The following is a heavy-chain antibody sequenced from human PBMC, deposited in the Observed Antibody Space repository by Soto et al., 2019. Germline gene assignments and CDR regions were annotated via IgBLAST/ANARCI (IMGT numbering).Heavy chain of an antibody. CDR2: ISSSSSYI. J-gene: IGHJ4*02. CDR1: GFTFSSYS. V-gene: IGHV3-21*01. Sequence: GESLKISCAASGFTFSSYSMNWVRQAPGKGLEWVSSISSSSSYIYYADSVKGRFTISRDNAKNSLYLQMNSLRAEDTAVYYYARDLFGGYCSGGSCYAQNYYFDYCGQGTLVTVSS. D-gene: IGHD2-15*01. CDR3: ARDLFGGYCSGGSCYAQNYYFDY.